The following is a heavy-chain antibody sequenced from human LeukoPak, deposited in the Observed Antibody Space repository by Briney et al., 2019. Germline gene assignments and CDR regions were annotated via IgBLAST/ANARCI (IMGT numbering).Heavy chain of an antibody. Sequence: PSETLSLTCTVSGGSISSSSYYWGWIRQPPGKGLEWIGSIYYSGSTYYNPSLKSRVTISVDTSKNQFSLKLSSVTAADTAVYYCASVERYCSSTSCYIPNYWGQGTLVTVSS. J-gene: IGHJ4*02. CDR3: ASVERYCSSTSCYIPNY. V-gene: IGHV4-39*01. CDR2: IYYSGST. CDR1: GGSISSSSYY. D-gene: IGHD2-2*02.